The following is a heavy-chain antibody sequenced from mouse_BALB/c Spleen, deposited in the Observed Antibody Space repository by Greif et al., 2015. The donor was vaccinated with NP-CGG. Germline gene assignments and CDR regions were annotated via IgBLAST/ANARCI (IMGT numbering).Heavy chain of an antibody. Sequence: DLVKPGASVKLSCKASGYTFTSYWINWIKQRPGQGLEWIGRIAPGSGSTYYNEMFKGKATLTVDTSSSTAYTQLSSLSSEDSAVYFCATSRFAYWGQGTLVTVSA. CDR3: ATSRFAY. CDR2: IAPGSGST. V-gene: IGHV1S41*01. J-gene: IGHJ3*01. CDR1: GYTFTSYW.